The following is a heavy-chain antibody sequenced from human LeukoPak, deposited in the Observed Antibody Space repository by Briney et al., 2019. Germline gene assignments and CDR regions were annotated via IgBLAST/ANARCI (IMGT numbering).Heavy chain of an antibody. J-gene: IGHJ3*02. D-gene: IGHD3-16*01. V-gene: IGHV4-38-2*02. CDR2: IYHSGST. Sequence: PSETLSLTCTVSGYSISSGYYWGWIRQPPGKGLEWTGSIYHSGSTYYNPSLKSRVTISVDTSKNQFSLKLSSVTAADTAVYYCASYTDAFDIWGQGTMVTVSS. CDR3: ASYTDAFDI. CDR1: GYSISSGYY.